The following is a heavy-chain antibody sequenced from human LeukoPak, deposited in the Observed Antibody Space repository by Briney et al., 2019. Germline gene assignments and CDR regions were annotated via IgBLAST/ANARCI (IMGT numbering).Heavy chain of an antibody. CDR1: GGSFSGYY. D-gene: IGHD6-13*01. V-gene: IGHV4-34*01. CDR3: ARRRQGQQRTFDY. Sequence: PSETLSLTCAVYGGSFSGYYWSWIRQPPGKGLEWIGEINHSGSTNYNPSLKSRVTISVDTSKNQFSLKLSSVTAADTAVYYCARRRQGQQRTFDYWGQGTLVTVSS. J-gene: IGHJ4*02. CDR2: INHSGST.